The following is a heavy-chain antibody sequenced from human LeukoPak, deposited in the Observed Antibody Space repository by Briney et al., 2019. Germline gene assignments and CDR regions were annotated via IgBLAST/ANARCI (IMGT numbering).Heavy chain of an antibody. Sequence: ASVKVSCKASGYTFTSYAMHWVRQAPGQRLEWMGWINAGNGNTKYPQEFQGRVTITRDTSASTAYMELSSLRSEDMAVYYCASGWYDDWFDPWGQGTLVTVSS. D-gene: IGHD6-19*01. J-gene: IGHJ5*02. CDR1: GYTFTSYA. V-gene: IGHV1-3*03. CDR2: INAGNGNT. CDR3: ASGWYDDWFDP.